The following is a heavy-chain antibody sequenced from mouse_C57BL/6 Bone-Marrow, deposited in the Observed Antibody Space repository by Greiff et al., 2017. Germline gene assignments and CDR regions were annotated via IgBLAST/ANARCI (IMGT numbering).Heavy chain of an antibody. J-gene: IGHJ4*01. CDR1: GYTFTDYE. CDR2: IDPETGGN. CDR3: TREGVSLYYAMYH. Sequence: VQLQQSGAELVRPGASVTLSCKASGYTFTDYEMHWVKQTPVHGLEWIGAIDPETGGNAYNQKFKGKAILTADKSSSTAYMELRSLTPEYSALYNCTREGVSLYYAMYHWGQGTSVTVSS. D-gene: IGHD6-2*01. V-gene: IGHV1-15*01.